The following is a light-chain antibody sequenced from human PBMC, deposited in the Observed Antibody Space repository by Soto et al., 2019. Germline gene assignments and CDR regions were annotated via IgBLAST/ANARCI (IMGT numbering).Light chain of an antibody. Sequence: EVVMTQSPATLSVSPGERATLSCRASRGIGSTLAWYQQKPGQTPRLLIYDTSTRATGVPGRFIGSRSGTEFTLPITSLQSEDFAIYYCQHYVTWPLAFGGGTRVENK. J-gene: IGKJ4*01. CDR2: DTS. CDR1: RGIGST. V-gene: IGKV3-15*01. CDR3: QHYVTWPLA.